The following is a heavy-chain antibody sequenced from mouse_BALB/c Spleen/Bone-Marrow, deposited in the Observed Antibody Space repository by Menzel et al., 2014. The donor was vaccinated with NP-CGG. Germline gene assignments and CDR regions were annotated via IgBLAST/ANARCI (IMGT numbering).Heavy chain of an antibody. CDR1: GFTFSSYG. Sequence: EVQLVESGGGLVQPGGSLKLSCAASGFTFSSYGMSWVRQNIDKRLELVATIKSNGGSTYYPDSVKGRFSISRDNAKNTLYLQMSSLKSEDTAMYYCTSLSSMITAAWFAYWGQGTLVTTSA. CDR2: IKSNGGST. CDR3: TSLSSMITAAWFAY. D-gene: IGHD2-4*01. J-gene: IGHJ3*01. V-gene: IGHV5-6-3*01.